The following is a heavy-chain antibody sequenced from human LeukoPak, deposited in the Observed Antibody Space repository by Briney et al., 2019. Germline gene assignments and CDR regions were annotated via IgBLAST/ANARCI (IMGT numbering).Heavy chain of an antibody. CDR3: AKEEWLLAVYFDY. CDR1: GLTFSRYS. CDR2: ISGSGGST. Sequence: PGGSLRLSCAASGLTFSRYSMNWVRQAPGKGLGWVSTISGSGGSTYYADSVKGQFTISRDNSENTLYLQMNSLRAEDTAVYYCAKEEWLLAVYFDYWGQGTLVTVSS. V-gene: IGHV3-23*01. J-gene: IGHJ4*02. D-gene: IGHD3-3*01.